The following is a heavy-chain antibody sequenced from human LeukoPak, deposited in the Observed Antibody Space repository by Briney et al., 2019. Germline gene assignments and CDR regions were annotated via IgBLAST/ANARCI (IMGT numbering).Heavy chain of an antibody. CDR3: AKDSSLIVVVNGYFDY. V-gene: IGHV3-23*01. CDR1: GFTFSSYA. Sequence: PGGSLRLSCAASGFTFSSYAMSWARQAPGKGLEWVSAISGSGGSTYYADSVKGRFTISRDNSKNTLYLQMNSLRAEDTAVYYCAKDSSLIVVVNGYFDYWGQGTLVTVSS. D-gene: IGHD3-22*01. J-gene: IGHJ4*02. CDR2: ISGSGGST.